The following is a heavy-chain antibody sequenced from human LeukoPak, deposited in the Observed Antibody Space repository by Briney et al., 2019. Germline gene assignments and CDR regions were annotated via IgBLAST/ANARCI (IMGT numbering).Heavy chain of an antibody. Sequence: GGSLRLSCAASGFTLSSYAMSWVRQAPGKGLEWVSAISGSGGSTYYADSVKGRFTISRDNSKSTLYLQMNSLRAEDTAVYYCARDILLWFGEFGFDPWGQGTLVTVSS. CDR1: GFTLSSYA. CDR2: ISGSGGST. CDR3: ARDILLWFGEFGFDP. V-gene: IGHV3-23*01. J-gene: IGHJ5*02. D-gene: IGHD3-10*01.